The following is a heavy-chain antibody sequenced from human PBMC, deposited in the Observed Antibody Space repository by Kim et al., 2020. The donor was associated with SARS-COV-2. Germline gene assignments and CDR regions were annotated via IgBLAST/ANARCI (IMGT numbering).Heavy chain of an antibody. Sequence: SVKVSCKASGGTFSSYAISWVRQAPGQGLEWMGGIIPIFGTANYAQKFQGRVTITADESTSTAYMELSSLRSEDTAVYYCARPTIVVVPAAPLYYYYYGMDVWGQGTTVTVSS. J-gene: IGHJ6*02. CDR1: GGTFSSYA. D-gene: IGHD2-2*01. CDR2: IIPIFGTA. CDR3: ARPTIVVVPAAPLYYYYYGMDV. V-gene: IGHV1-69*13.